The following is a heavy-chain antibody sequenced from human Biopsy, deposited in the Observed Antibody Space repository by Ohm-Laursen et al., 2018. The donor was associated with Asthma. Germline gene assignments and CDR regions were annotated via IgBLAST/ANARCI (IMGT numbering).Heavy chain of an antibody. CDR2: IYSGGTS. CDR1: GFAVSRDH. Sequence: SLRLSCSASGFAVSRDHMFWVRQAPGKGLEWVSVIYSGGTSHTADSVRGRFTISRDYSKNTLYPQMHSLRAEDTAVYYCARGDSSSWSHYYFDYWGQGTLVTVSP. D-gene: IGHD6-13*01. CDR3: ARGDSSSWSHYYFDY. J-gene: IGHJ4*02. V-gene: IGHV3-53*01.